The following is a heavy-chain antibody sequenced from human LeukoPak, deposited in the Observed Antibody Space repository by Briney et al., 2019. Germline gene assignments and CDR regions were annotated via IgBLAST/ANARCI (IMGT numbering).Heavy chain of an antibody. CDR1: GFTFSGYG. D-gene: IGHD2-15*01. J-gene: IGHJ4*02. V-gene: IGHV3-74*01. Sequence: QPGRSLRLSCVASGFTFSGYGMHWVRQAPGKGLVWVSRINTDEISTSYADSVKGRFTISRDNAKNTLYLQMNSLRAEDTAVYYCARGHYCSGGSCYYHYFDNWGQGTLVTVSS. CDR3: ARGHYCSGGSCYYHYFDN. CDR2: INTDEIST.